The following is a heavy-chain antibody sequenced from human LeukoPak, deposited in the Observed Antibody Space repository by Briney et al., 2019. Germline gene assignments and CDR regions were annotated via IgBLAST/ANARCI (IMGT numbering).Heavy chain of an antibody. CDR1: GFTFSDYY. V-gene: IGHV3-11*04. Sequence: PGGSLRLSCEASGFTFSDYYMSWFRQAPGKGLEWVSYIRTSDSSIYYVDSVKGRFTISRDNAKNSQYLQMNSLRAEDTAVYYCARDTEDGTFDIWGQGTMVTVSS. CDR3: ARDTEDGTFDI. CDR2: IRTSDSSI. D-gene: IGHD4-17*01. J-gene: IGHJ3*02.